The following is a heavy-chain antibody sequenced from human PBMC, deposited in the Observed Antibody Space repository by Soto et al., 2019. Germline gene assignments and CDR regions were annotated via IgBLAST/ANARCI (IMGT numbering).Heavy chain of an antibody. CDR1: GFTFSSYG. CDR3: AKDLLGPGRAYGMDV. Sequence: QVQLVESGGGVVQPGRSLRLSCAASGFTFSSYGMHWVRQAPGKGLEWVAVISYDGSNKYYAGSVKGRFTISRDNSKNTLYLQMNSLRAEDTAVYYCAKDLLGPGRAYGMDVWGQGTTVTVSS. CDR2: ISYDGSNK. D-gene: IGHD7-27*01. V-gene: IGHV3-30*18. J-gene: IGHJ6*02.